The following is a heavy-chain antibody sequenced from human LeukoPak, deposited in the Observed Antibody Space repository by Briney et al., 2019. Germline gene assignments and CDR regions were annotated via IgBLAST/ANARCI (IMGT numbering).Heavy chain of an antibody. CDR1: GASITSESSY. CDR2: LVYDGSA. J-gene: IGHJ4*02. V-gene: IGHV4-39*01. D-gene: IGHD3-16*02. Sequence: PSETLSLTCTVSGASITSESSYWGWIHQPPGKGFQWIGGLVYDGSAHYNPSLQSHVSVSAGTSNNQFSLKLASVTASDTGVYFCARAPSYRRYSYHSWGQGTLVTVSS. CDR3: ARAPSYRRYSYHS.